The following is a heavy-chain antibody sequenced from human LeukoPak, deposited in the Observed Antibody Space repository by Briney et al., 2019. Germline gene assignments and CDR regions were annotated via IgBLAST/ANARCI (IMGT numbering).Heavy chain of an antibody. CDR3: ARQTYQQWLPLEWFDP. D-gene: IGHD6-19*01. Sequence: SETLSLTCTVSGGSISSSSYYWGWIRQPPGKGLEWIVSIHYSGSTYYTPSLKSRVTISVDTSKNQFSLKLSSVTAADTAVYYCARQTYQQWLPLEWFDPWGQGTLVTVSS. CDR2: IHYSGST. CDR1: GGSISSSSYY. J-gene: IGHJ5*02. V-gene: IGHV4-39*01.